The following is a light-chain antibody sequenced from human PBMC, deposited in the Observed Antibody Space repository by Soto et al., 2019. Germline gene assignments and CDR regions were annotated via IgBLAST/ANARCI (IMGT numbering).Light chain of an antibody. J-gene: IGLJ1*01. CDR2: DVS. CDR1: RNDVGVYNY. V-gene: IGLV2-11*01. CDR3: CSYAGRYTYV. Sequence: QSVLTQPRSVSGSPGQSVTISCTGTRNDVGVYNYVSWYQQHPGKAPKLIIYDVSKRPSGVPDRFSGSKSGNTASLTISGLQAEDEADYYCCSYAGRYTYVFGTGTKLTVL.